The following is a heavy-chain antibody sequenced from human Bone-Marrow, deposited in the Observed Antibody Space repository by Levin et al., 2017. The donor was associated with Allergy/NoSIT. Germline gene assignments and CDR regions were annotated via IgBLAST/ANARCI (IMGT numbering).Heavy chain of an antibody. CDR3: AREYGSRSYYSRPDV. J-gene: IGHJ4*02. CDR1: GYSLSIYY. V-gene: IGHV1-2*02. CDR2: INPSSGAT. Sequence: LGESLKISCTASGYSLSIYYMHWVRQAPGQGLEWMGWINPSSGATEYAQKFQGRVTMTRDTSVTTAYMELSSLTSDDTAVYYCAREYGSRSYYSRPDVWGQGTLVTVSS. D-gene: IGHD3-10*01.